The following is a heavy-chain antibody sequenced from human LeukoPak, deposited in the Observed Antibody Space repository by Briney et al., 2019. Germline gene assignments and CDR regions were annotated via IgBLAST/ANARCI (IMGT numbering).Heavy chain of an antibody. V-gene: IGHV1-46*01. Sequence: ASVKVSCKASGYTFTSYNMYWVRQALGQGLEWMGIINPSGGSTNYAQKFQGRVTMTRDTSTSTVYMELSSLRSDDTAVYYCARFAVHRRIAVPGQFGLDYWGQGTLVTVSS. CDR2: INPSGGST. D-gene: IGHD6-19*01. CDR3: ARFAVHRRIAVPGQFGLDY. CDR1: GYTFTSYN. J-gene: IGHJ4*02.